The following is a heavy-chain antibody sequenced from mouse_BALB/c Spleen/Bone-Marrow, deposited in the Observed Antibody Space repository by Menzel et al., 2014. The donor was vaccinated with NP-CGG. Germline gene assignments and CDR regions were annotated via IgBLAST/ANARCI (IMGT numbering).Heavy chain of an antibody. Sequence: EVMLVESGGGLVQPGESLKLSCESNEYEFPSHDMSWVRKTPEKRLELVAAINSDGGSTYYPDTMERRFNISRDNSKKTLYLQMSSLRPEDTAFYYCARHGDYYGSSLFAYWGQGTLVTVSA. CDR2: INSDGGST. D-gene: IGHD1-1*01. CDR1: EYEFPSHD. CDR3: ARHGDYYGSSLFAY. J-gene: IGHJ3*01. V-gene: IGHV5-2*01.